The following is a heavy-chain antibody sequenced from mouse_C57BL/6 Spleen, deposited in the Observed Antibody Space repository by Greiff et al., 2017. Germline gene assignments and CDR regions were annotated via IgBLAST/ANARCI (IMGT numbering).Heavy chain of an antibody. CDR3: ARGAGYGKGDDLGD. CDR2: ISDGGSYT. CDR1: GFTFSSYA. Sequence: EVMLVESGGGLVKPGGSLKLSCAASGFTFSSYAMSWVRQTPEKRLEWVATISDGGSYTYYPDNVKGRFTISRDNAKNNLYLQMSHLKSEDTAVYYCARGAGYGKGDDLGDWGQGTTVTVSS. V-gene: IGHV5-4*03. D-gene: IGHD2-10*02. J-gene: IGHJ2*01.